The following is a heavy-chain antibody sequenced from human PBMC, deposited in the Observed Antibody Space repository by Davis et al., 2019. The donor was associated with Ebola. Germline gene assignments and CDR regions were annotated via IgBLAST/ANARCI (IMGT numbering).Heavy chain of an antibody. V-gene: IGHV1-18*01. CDR1: GYTFTSYG. CDR3: ARGSCSSTSCPHYGNWFDP. Sequence: ASVKVSCKAAGYTFTSYGISWVRQAPGQGLEWMGWISAYNGNTNYAQKLQGRVTMTTDTSTSTAYMELRSLRSDDTAVYYCARGSCSSTSCPHYGNWFDPWGQGTLVTVSS. J-gene: IGHJ5*02. CDR2: ISAYNGNT. D-gene: IGHD2-2*01.